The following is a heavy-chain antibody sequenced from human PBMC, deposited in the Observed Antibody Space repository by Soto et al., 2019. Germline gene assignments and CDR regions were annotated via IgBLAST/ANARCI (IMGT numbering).Heavy chain of an antibody. J-gene: IGHJ6*02. CDR1: GYTFTSYA. D-gene: IGHD4-4*01. V-gene: IGHV1-3*01. Sequence: ASVKVSCKASGYTFTSYAMHWVRQAPGQRLEWMGWINAGNGNTKYSQKFQGRVTITRDTSASTAYMELSSLRSEDTAVYYCARAYMTTVTEGVMDVQGQMTTVTVSS. CDR2: INAGNGNT. CDR3: ARAYMTTVTEGVMDV.